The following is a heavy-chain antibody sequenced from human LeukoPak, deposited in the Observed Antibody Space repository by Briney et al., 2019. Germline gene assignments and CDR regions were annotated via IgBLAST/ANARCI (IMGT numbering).Heavy chain of an antibody. CDR2: ICISSSYT. CDR1: GFTFSDYY. CDR3: GRTYYVILLLDY. V-gene: IGHV3-11*06. Sequence: GGSLRLSCAASGFTFSDYYMSWIRQAPGKGLEWVSYICISSSYTNYADSVKGRFTISRANAKDPLYLQMNILGAEDTAVYYWGRTYYVILLLDYWGQGTLVTVSS. J-gene: IGHJ4*02. D-gene: IGHD3-9*01.